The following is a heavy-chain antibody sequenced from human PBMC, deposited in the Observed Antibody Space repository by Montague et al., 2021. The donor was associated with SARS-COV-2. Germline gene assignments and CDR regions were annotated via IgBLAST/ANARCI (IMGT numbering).Heavy chain of an antibody. Sequence: SETLSLTCAVYGASSSNYYWSWIRQSPGKGLEWVGEINHSGYTDXNPSLESQLTISLDSFKKRFSLKMTSVTAADTAIYYCASAPRYSFGFWAYWGQGTLVSVSS. J-gene: IGHJ4*02. D-gene: IGHD5-12*01. CDR2: INHSGYT. CDR3: ASAPRYSFGFWAY. CDR1: GASSSNYY. V-gene: IGHV4-34*01.